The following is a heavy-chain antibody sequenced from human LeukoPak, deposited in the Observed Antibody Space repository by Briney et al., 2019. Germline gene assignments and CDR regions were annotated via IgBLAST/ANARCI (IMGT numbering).Heavy chain of an antibody. CDR3: ASRGYYYASDI. Sequence: ASVKVSCKASGYTFTGYFIHWVRQAPGQGLEWMGWINPSSGSPNYAQKFQGRVTMTIDTSITTAYMELTRLRSDDTAIYYCASRGYYYASDIWGQGTLVDVSS. CDR2: INPSSGSP. V-gene: IGHV1-2*02. J-gene: IGHJ3*02. CDR1: GYTFTGYF. D-gene: IGHD3-22*01.